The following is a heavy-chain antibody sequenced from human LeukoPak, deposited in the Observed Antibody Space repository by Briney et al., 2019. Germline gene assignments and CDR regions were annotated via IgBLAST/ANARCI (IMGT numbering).Heavy chain of an antibody. CDR3: ARTMVRGVLYYFDY. CDR2: ISSSSSYI. CDR1: GFTFSSYS. D-gene: IGHD3-10*01. Sequence: PGGSLRLSCAASGFTFSSYSMNWVRQAPGKGLEWVSSISSSSSYIYYADSVKGRFTISRDSAKNSLYLQMNSLRAEDTAVYYCARTMVRGVLYYFDYWGQGTLVTVSS. V-gene: IGHV3-21*01. J-gene: IGHJ4*02.